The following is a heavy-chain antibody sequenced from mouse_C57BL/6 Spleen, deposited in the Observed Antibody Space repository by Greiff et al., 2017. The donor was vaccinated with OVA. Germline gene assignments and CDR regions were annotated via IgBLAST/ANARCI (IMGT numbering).Heavy chain of an antibody. Sequence: QVQLKQPGAELVMPGASVKLSCKASGYTFTSYWMHWVKQRPGQGLEWIGEIDPSDSYTNYNQKFKGKSTLTVDKSSSTAYMQLSSLTSEDSAVYYCARQGYSTTAYAMDYWGQGTSVTVSS. CDR2: IDPSDSYT. D-gene: IGHD2-5*01. CDR1: GYTFTSYW. J-gene: IGHJ4*01. V-gene: IGHV1-69*01. CDR3: ARQGYSTTAYAMDY.